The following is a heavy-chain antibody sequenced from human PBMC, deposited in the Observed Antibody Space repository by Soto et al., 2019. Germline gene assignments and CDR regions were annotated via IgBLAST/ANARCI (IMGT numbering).Heavy chain of an antibody. D-gene: IGHD2-15*01. CDR2: VSIGGST. CDR3: AKRRGAGGHFDY. CDR1: GFTFSSYA. Sequence: GGSLRLSCAASGFTFSSYAMGWVRQGPGKGLEWVAVVSIGGSTHYADSVRGRFTISRDNSKNTLSLQMNSLTAEDTAVYFRAKRRGAGGHFDYWGQGALVTVSS. V-gene: IGHV3-23*01. J-gene: IGHJ4*02.